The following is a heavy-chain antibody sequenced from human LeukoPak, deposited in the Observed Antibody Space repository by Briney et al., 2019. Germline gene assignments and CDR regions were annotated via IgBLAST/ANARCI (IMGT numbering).Heavy chain of an antibody. CDR3: ARGGYYDSSGYYYYYYYMDV. Sequence: SETLSLTCTVSGGSISSYYWSWIRQPPGKGLEWIGYMYYSGSTNYNPSLKSRVTISVDTSKNQFSLKLSSVTAADTAVYYCARGGYYDSSGYYYYYYYMDVWGKGTTVTVSS. CDR1: GGSISSYY. V-gene: IGHV4-59*01. J-gene: IGHJ6*03. CDR2: MYYSGST. D-gene: IGHD3-22*01.